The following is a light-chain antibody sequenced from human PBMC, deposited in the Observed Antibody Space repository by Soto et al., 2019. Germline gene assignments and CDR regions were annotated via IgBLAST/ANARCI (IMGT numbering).Light chain of an antibody. Sequence: QSVLAQPPSASGTPGQRVTISCSGTSSNIGSNPVNWFQQLPGTAPKLLIYGNNQRPSGVPDRFSGSKSGTSASLAISGLQSEDEADYYCAAWYDSLFGPVFGGGTKLTVL. CDR2: GNN. V-gene: IGLV1-44*01. CDR3: AAWYDSLFGPV. J-gene: IGLJ2*01. CDR1: SSNIGSNP.